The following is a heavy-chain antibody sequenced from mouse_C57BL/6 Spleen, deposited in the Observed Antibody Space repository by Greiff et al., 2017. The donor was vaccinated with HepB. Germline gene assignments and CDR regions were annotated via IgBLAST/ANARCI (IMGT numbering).Heavy chain of an antibody. CDR3: ARSEGNGYFDY. V-gene: IGHV1-81*01. CDR2: IYPRSGNT. D-gene: IGHD2-1*01. Sequence: VQRVESGAELARPGASVKLSCKASGYTFTSYGISWVKQRTGQGLEWIGEIYPRSGNTYYNEKFKGKATLTADKSSSTAYMELRSLTSEDSAVYFCARSEGNGYFDYWGQGTTLTVSS. CDR1: GYTFTSYG. J-gene: IGHJ2*01.